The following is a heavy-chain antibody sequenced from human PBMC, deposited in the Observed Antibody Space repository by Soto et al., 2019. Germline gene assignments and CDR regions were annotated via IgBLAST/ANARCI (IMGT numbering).Heavy chain of an antibody. CDR2: IVPMFGKA. CDR3: ARGLDYDSSAFYFFF. V-gene: IGHV1-69*01. J-gene: IGHJ4*02. Sequence: QIQLLQSGAELKKPGSSVKVSCKASGGTFSRYALNWVRQAPGQGPEWMGGIVPMFGKANCAQKFQGRVTITADESTSTAYMELSSLRSEDTAMYYCARGLDYDSSAFYFFFWGQGTLVTVSS. CDR1: GGTFSRYA. D-gene: IGHD3-22*01.